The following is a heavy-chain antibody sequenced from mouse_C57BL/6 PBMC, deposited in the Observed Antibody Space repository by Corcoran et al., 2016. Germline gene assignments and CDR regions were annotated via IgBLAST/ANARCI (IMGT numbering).Heavy chain of an antibody. CDR2: ISSSSRYR. V-gene: IGHV5-17*01. CDR3: ARGPPSITMIVVASEKDD. J-gene: IGHJ4*01. CDR1: GFTFSSYS. D-gene: IGHD1-1*01. Sequence: EVQLVESGGGLVKPGGSLRLSCAASGFTFSSYSMNWIRQAPGKGLEWVSSISSSSRYRYYADSVKGRFTSSRENAKNARYLQMNSLRAEDTAVYYCARGPPSITMIVVASEKDDWGQGTLVTVPS.